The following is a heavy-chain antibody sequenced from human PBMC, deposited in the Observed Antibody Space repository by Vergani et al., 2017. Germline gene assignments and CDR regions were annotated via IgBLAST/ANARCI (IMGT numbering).Heavy chain of an antibody. CDR3: ARIRRDFWSGGGFDP. CDR1: GFSLSTSGMC. Sequence: QVTLRESGPALVQPTQTLTLTCTFSGFSLSTSGMCVSWIRQPPGKALEWLALIDWDDDKYYSTSLKTMLTISKDTSKNQVFLTMTNMDPVDTATYYCARIRRDFWSGGGFDPWGQGTLVTVSS. D-gene: IGHD3-3*01. CDR2: IDWDDDK. V-gene: IGHV2-70*01. J-gene: IGHJ5*02.